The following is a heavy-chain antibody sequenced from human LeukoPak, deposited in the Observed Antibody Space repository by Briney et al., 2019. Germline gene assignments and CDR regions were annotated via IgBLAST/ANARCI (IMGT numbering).Heavy chain of an antibody. D-gene: IGHD5-24*01. CDR3: VRDVDGYPAY. Sequence: GGPLRLSGQPPGFPSVTTTMAGSRKAQGKGLEWVSVIYSGGSTYYEDSVKGRFTISRDNSKNTLYLQMNSLRAEDTAVYYCVRDVDGYPAYGGQGTLVTVSS. J-gene: IGHJ4*02. V-gene: IGHV3-53*01. CDR1: GFPSVTTT. CDR2: IYSGGST.